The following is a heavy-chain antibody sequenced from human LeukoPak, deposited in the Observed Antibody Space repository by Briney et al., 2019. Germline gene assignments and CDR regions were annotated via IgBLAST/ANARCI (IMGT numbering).Heavy chain of an antibody. D-gene: IGHD6-13*01. V-gene: IGHV3-23*01. J-gene: IGHJ4*02. CDR3: AKAESSSWTYYFDC. CDR2: ISGSGDST. Sequence: PGGSLRLSCAASGFTFSSYGMSWVRQAPGKGLEWVASISGSGDSTYYADSVKGRFTISRDNSKNTLYLQMNSLRAEDTAVYYCAKAESSSWTYYFDCWGQGTLVTVSS. CDR1: GFTFSSYG.